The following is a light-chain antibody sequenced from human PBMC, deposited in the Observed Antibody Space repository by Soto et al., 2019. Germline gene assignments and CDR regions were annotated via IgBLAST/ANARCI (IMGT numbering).Light chain of an antibody. CDR2: DVS. CDR1: QSISNY. Sequence: IVLTQSPATLSVSPGERATLSCRASQSISNYLIWYQQKPGQAPRLLIYDVSNKATAIPARFSGSGSGTDFTLNISSLEPEDLAAYYYQQRSNRPRTFGQGTKVEIK. J-gene: IGKJ1*01. V-gene: IGKV3-11*01. CDR3: QQRSNRPRT.